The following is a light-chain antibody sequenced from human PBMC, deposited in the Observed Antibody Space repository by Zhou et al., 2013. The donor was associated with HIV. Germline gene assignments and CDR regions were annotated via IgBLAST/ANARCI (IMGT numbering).Light chain of an antibody. V-gene: IGKV3-11*01. Sequence: EIVLTQSPATLSLSPGERATLSCRASQSVSSCLAWYQHKPGQAPRLLICNTSNRATGIPARFSGSGSGTDLTLTISRLEPEDFAVYYCQQYDISPLTFGGGTKVEIK. CDR1: QSVSSC. CDR2: NTS. J-gene: IGKJ4*01. CDR3: QQYDISPLT.